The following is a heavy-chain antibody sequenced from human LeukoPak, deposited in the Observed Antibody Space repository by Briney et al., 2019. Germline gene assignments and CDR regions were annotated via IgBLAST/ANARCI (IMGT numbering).Heavy chain of an antibody. D-gene: IGHD2/OR15-2a*01. CDR3: ARVPFEYYGKDV. Sequence: SETLSLTCAVYGGSFSGYYWSWIRQPPGKGLGWIGEINHSGSTNYNPSLKSRVTISVDTSKNQFSLKLSSVTAADTAVYYCARVPFEYYGKDVWGQGTTVTVSS. CDR2: INHSGST. V-gene: IGHV4-34*01. CDR1: GGSFSGYY. J-gene: IGHJ6*02.